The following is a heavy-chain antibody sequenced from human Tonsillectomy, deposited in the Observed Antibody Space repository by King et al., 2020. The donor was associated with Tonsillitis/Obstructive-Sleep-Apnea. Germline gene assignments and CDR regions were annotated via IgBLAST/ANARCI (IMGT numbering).Heavy chain of an antibody. CDR1: GFTFSRYA. J-gene: IGHJ5*02. V-gene: IGHV3-23*04. CDR3: AKXXXPSPXGDFFXP. D-gene: IGHD4-17*01. CDR2: ISGSGGST. Sequence: VQLVESGGGLVQPGGSLRXSCAASGFTFSRYAMSXVRQAPGKGLEWVSAISGSGGSTYYADSVKGRFTISRDNSKNTLFLQMNSLRAEDTAVYYLAKXXXPSPXGDFFXPWGXGTLVTVSS.